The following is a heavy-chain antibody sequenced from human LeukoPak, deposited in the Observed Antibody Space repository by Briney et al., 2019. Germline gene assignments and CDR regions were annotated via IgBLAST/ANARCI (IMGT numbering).Heavy chain of an antibody. CDR3: ARALAQGGSFDLYYFDS. V-gene: IGHV1-18*01. CDR2: ISAYNSNT. D-gene: IGHD3-9*01. Sequence: ASVKVSCKASGYTFTSYGISWVRQAPGQGLEWMGWISAYNSNTNYAQKLQGRVTMTTDTSTSTAYMELRSLRSDDTAVYYCARALAQGGSFDLYYFDSWGQGSLVTVSS. CDR1: GYTFTSYG. J-gene: IGHJ4*02.